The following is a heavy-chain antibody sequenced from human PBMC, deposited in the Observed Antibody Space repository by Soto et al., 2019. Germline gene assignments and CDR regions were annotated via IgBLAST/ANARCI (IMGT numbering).Heavy chain of an antibody. CDR3: ARVYSSGWLGP. V-gene: IGHV3-48*03. Sequence: GGSLRLSCAASGFTFSSYEMNWVRQAPGKGLEWISYISSSGSTIYYADSVKGRFTISRDNAKNSLYLQMNSLRAEDTVVYYCARVYSSGWLGPWGQGTLVTVSS. D-gene: IGHD6-19*01. CDR1: GFTFSSYE. J-gene: IGHJ5*02. CDR2: ISSSGSTI.